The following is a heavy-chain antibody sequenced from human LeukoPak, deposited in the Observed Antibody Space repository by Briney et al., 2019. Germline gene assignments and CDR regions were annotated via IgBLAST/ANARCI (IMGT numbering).Heavy chain of an antibody. CDR2: ISYDGSNK. CDR3: AKDLLHYYYMDV. J-gene: IGHJ6*03. D-gene: IGHD2-15*01. V-gene: IGHV3-30*19. Sequence: PGGSLRLSCAASGFTFSSYGMHWVRQAPGKGLEWVAVISYDGSNKYYADSVKGQFTISRDNSKNTLYLQMNSLRAEDTAVYYCAKDLLHYYYMDVWGKGTTVTISS. CDR1: GFTFSSYG.